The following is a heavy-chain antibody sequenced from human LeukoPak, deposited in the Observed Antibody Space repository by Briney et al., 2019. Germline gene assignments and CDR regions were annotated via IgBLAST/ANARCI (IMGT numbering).Heavy chain of an antibody. CDR2: IYYSGST. Sequence: SETLSLTCTVSGGSLSSGGYYWSWLRQHPGTGLEWIGYIYYSGSTYYNPSLESRVTISVDTSKNQFSLKLSSVTAADTAVYYCASEYYYDSSGYYYNYWGQGTLVTVSS. V-gene: IGHV4-31*03. J-gene: IGHJ4*02. D-gene: IGHD3-22*01. CDR1: GGSLSSGGYY. CDR3: ASEYYYDSSGYYYNY.